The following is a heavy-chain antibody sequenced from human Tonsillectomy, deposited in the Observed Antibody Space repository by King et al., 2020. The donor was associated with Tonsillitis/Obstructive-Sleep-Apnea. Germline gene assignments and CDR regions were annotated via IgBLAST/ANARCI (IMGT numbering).Heavy chain of an antibody. CDR3: ARRVPYYGMDV. D-gene: IGHD4/OR15-4a*01. J-gene: IGHJ6*02. Sequence: VQLVESGGGLVQPGGSLRLSCVTSGFTFSSYEMNWVRQAPGKGLEWVSYISRSDKTIHDADSVKGPFTISRDNAKNSVFLQMNSLRVEDTAVYYCARRVPYYGMDVWGQGTTVTVSS. CDR1: GFTFSSYE. CDR2: ISRSDKTI. V-gene: IGHV3-48*03.